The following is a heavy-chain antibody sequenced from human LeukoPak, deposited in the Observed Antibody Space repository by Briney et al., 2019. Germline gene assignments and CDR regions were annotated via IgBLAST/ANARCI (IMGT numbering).Heavy chain of an antibody. CDR3: ARWDDSSRSFED. CDR2: IYYTGSS. J-gene: IGHJ4*02. CDR1: AGSIRSYH. V-gene: IGHV4-59*08. D-gene: IGHD3-22*01. Sequence: SETLFLTCTVSAGSIRSYHWNWIRQSPGRGLEWIGYIYYTGSSNYSPSLKSRVTMSVDTSKSQFSLRLSSVTASDTAVYYCARWDDSSRSFEDWGQGTLVTVSS.